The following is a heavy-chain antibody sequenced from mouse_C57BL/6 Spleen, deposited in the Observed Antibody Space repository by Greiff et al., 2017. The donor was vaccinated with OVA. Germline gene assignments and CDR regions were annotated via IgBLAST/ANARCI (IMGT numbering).Heavy chain of an antibody. J-gene: IGHJ4*01. V-gene: IGHV1-53*01. CDR2: INPSNGGT. Sequence: VKLQQPGTELVKPGASVKLSCKASGYTFTSYWMHWVKQRPGQGLEWIGNINPSNGGTNYNEKFKSKATPTVDKSSSTAYMQLSSLTSEDSAVYYCAREVGYYNYAMDYWGQGTSVTVSS. CDR1: GYTFTSYW. D-gene: IGHD2-3*01. CDR3: AREVGYYNYAMDY.